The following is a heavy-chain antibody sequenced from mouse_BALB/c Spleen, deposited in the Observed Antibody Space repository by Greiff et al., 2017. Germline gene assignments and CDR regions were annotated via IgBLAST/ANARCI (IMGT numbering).Heavy chain of an antibody. CDR3: ARSWPIRWDFDV. CDR2: ISSGSSTI. J-gene: IGHJ1*01. Sequence: EVHLVESGGGLVQPGGSRKLSCAASGFTFSSFGMHWVRQAPEKGLEWVAYISSGSSTIYYADTVKGRFTISRDNPKNTLFLQMTSLRSEDTAMYYCARSWPIRWDFDVWGAGTTVTVSS. CDR1: GFTFSSFG. D-gene: IGHD6-5*01. V-gene: IGHV5-17*02.